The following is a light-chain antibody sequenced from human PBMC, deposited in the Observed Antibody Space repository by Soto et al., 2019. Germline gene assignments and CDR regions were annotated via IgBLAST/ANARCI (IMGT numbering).Light chain of an antibody. J-gene: IGLJ2*01. Sequence: SYELTQPPSVSVSPGQTASMTCSGDKLGGKYVCWYQQKPGQSPVLVIYDDSKRPSGIPERFSGSNSGNTATLTISGTQAMDEADYYWQAWDSSVVFGGGTKLTVL. CDR3: QAWDSSVV. CDR2: DDS. CDR1: KLGGKY. V-gene: IGLV3-1*01.